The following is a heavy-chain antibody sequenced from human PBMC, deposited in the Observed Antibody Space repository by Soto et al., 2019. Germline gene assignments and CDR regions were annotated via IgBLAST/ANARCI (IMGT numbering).Heavy chain of an antibody. V-gene: IGHV1-69*01. CDR3: ATTPPNPSGSYHDY. CDR2: IIPIFGTA. J-gene: IGHJ4*02. CDR1: GGTFSSYA. Sequence: QVQLVQSGAEVKKPGSSVNVSCKASGGTFSSYAISWVRQAPGQGLEWMGGIIPIFGTANYAQKFQGRVTITADESTSTAYMELSSLRSEDTAVYYCATTPPNPSGSYHDYWGQGTLVTVSS. D-gene: IGHD1-26*01.